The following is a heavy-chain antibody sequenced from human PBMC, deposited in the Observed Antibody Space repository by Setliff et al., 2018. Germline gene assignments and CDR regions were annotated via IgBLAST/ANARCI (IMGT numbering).Heavy chain of an antibody. V-gene: IGHV1-69*13. D-gene: IGHD2-21*01. Sequence: SVKVSCKASGGTFSTYAISWVRQAPGQGLEWMGGIISMFGTTNYAQKFQGRVTITADESTDTVYMELSSLRSDDTAVYYCARDRSFCRGASCYTLAYWGQGSLVTVSS. CDR3: ARDRSFCRGASCYTLAY. J-gene: IGHJ4*02. CDR2: IISMFGTT. CDR1: GGTFSTYA.